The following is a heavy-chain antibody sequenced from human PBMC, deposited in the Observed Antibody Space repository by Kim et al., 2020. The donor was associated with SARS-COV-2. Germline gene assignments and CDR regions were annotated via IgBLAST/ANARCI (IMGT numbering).Heavy chain of an antibody. J-gene: IGHJ4*02. CDR2: IYYSGST. CDR1: GGSISSSSYY. Sequence: SETLSLTCTVSGGSISSSSYYWGWIRQPPGKGLEWIGSIYYSGSTYYNPSLKSRVTISVATSKNQLSLNLSSVTAADTAVYYCARQGSRGRILTGYYEGYCDYWGQGTLVTVSS. V-gene: IGHV4-39*01. CDR3: ARQGSRGRILTGYYEGYCDY. D-gene: IGHD3-9*01.